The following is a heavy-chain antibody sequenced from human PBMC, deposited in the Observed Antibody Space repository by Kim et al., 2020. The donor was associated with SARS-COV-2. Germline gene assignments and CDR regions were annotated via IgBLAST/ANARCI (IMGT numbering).Heavy chain of an antibody. V-gene: IGHV3-15*01. CDR3: TTVGYCSGGSCYSRQYYYGMDV. Sequence: GGSLRLSCAASGFTFSNAWMSWVRQAPGKGLEWVGRIKSKTDGGTTDYAAPVKGRFTISRDDSKNTLYLQMNSLKTEDTAVYYCTTVGYCSGGSCYSRQYYYGMDVWGQGTTVTVSS. D-gene: IGHD2-15*01. CDR1: GFTFSNAW. CDR2: IKSKTDGGTT. J-gene: IGHJ6*02.